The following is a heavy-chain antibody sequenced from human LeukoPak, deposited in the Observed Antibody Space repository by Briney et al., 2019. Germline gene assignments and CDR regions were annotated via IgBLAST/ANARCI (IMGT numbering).Heavy chain of an antibody. Sequence: SETLSLTCTVSGYSISSGYYWGWIRQPPGKGLEWIGSIYHSGSTYYNPSLKSRVTISVDTSKNQFSLKLSSVTAADTAVYYCASAGGFGDYWGQGTLVTVSS. CDR2: IYHSGST. CDR1: GYSISSGYY. V-gene: IGHV4-38-2*02. J-gene: IGHJ4*02. CDR3: ASAGGFGDY. D-gene: IGHD3-16*01.